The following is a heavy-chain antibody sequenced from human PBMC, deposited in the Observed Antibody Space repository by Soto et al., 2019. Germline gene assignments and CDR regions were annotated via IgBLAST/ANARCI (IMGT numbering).Heavy chain of an antibody. CDR1: GYTFTSYA. Sequence: GASVKVSCKASGYTFTSYAMHWVRQAPGQRLEWMGWINAGNGNTKYSQKFQGRVTITRDTSASTAYMELNSLRVEDTAVYYCAKDDDTSSHFSLLDFRGQGTLVTVSS. CDR2: INAGNGNT. J-gene: IGHJ4*02. V-gene: IGHV1-3*01. CDR3: AKDDDTSSHFSLLDF. D-gene: IGHD3-22*01.